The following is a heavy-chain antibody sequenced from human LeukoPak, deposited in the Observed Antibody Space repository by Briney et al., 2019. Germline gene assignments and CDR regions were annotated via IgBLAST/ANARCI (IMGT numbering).Heavy chain of an antibody. V-gene: IGHV3-23*01. Sequence: GGSLRLSCAASGFTFSSYAMSWVREVPGKGLEWVSDISGSGGTTSYEDSVKGRFTISRDNSKNTLYLEMYSLRADDTAVYFCAKCRYGSGSFPFFDYWGQGTLVTVSS. CDR2: ISGSGGTT. D-gene: IGHD3-10*01. J-gene: IGHJ4*02. CDR3: AKCRYGSGSFPFFDY. CDR1: GFTFSSYA.